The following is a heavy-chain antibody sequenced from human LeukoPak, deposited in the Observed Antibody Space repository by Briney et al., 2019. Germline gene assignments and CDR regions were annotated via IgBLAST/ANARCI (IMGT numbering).Heavy chain of an antibody. CDR2: IYYSGST. D-gene: IGHD6-19*01. Sequence: SQTLSLTCTVSGGSISSGGYYWSWIRQHPGKGLEWIGYIYYSGSTNYNPSLKSRVTISVDTSKNQFSLKLSSVTAAGTAVYYCARHGYSSGWYSTYYFDYWGQGTLVTVSS. CDR3: ARHGYSSGWYSTYYFDY. V-gene: IGHV4-31*03. J-gene: IGHJ4*02. CDR1: GGSISSGGYY.